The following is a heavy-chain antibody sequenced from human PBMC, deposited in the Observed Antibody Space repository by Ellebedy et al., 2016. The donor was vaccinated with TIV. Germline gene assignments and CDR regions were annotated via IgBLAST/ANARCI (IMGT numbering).Heavy chain of an antibody. Sequence: SLKISXAASGFTFDDYALHWVRQAPGKGLEWVSGISWRGHYIGYADSVRGRFTISRGNAKNSLYLQMNSLRIEDTAVYYCTKDLLRGIWGGSDRDYWGQGTLVTVSS. V-gene: IGHV3-9*01. J-gene: IGHJ4*02. D-gene: IGHD7-27*01. CDR1: GFTFDDYA. CDR3: TKDLLRGIWGGSDRDY. CDR2: ISWRGHYI.